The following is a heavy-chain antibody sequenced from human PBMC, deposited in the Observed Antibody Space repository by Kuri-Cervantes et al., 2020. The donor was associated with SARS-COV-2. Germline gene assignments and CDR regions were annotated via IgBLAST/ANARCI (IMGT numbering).Heavy chain of an antibody. V-gene: IGHV1-2*02. CDR2: INPNSGGT. CDR3: AREGDYSDFRRPNYYYYYMDV. Sequence: ASVKVSCKASGSTFTGYYMHWVRQAPGQGLEWMGWINPNSGGTNYAQKLQGRVTMTTDTSTTTAYMELRSLRSDDTAVYYCAREGDYSDFRRPNYYYYYMDVWGKGTTVTVSS. D-gene: IGHD4-11*01. J-gene: IGHJ6*03. CDR1: GSTFTGYY.